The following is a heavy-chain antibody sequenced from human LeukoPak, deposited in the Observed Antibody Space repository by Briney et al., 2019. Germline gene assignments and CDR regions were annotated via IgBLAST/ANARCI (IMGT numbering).Heavy chain of an antibody. CDR3: ARDRVLEWSYDAFDI. Sequence: PGGSLRLSCVASGFTFSTSWMSWVRQAPGKGLEWVANIKQGGSDKYYVGSVKGRFTISRDDGKNSLYLQMNSLRVEDTAVYYCARDRVLEWSYDAFDIWGQGTMVTVSS. CDR1: GFTFSTSW. V-gene: IGHV3-7*01. CDR2: IKQGGSDK. J-gene: IGHJ3*02. D-gene: IGHD3-3*01.